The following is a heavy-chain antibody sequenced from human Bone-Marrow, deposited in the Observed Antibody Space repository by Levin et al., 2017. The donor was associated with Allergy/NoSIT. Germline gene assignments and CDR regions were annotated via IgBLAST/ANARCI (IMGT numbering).Heavy chain of an antibody. J-gene: IGHJ4*02. CDR1: GFSFKDAW. V-gene: IGHV3-15*01. CDR3: GKIGPTASYFEY. CDR2: LKSKTSGGTT. Sequence: LSLTCVASGFSFKDAWMSWIRQAPGKGLEWLGRLKSKTSGGTTDYAAPVKGRFTISRDDSKNTLYLQMNSLKTDDTAIYYCGKIGPTASYFEYWGQGVLVAVSS. D-gene: IGHD1-1*01.